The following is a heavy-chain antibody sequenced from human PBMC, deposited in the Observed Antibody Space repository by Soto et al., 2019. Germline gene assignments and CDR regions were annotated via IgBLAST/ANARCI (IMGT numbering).Heavy chain of an antibody. CDR2: LNTSRST. CDR1: DDSFSTYY. Sequence: SETLPLTCSVSDDSFSTYYWTGIRQPAGKGLGWIGRLNTSRSTNYIPTHQRRVAMSVATTQPQSSLRLKSVTAAATAGYYCARSAGSFTLDYWGQGALVTV. D-gene: IGHD1-26*01. V-gene: IGHV4-4*07. J-gene: IGHJ4*02. CDR3: ARSAGSFTLDY.